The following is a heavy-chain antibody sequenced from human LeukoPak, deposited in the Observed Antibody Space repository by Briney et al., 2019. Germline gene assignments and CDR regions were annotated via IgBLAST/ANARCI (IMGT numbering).Heavy chain of an antibody. J-gene: IGHJ3*02. CDR3: ARGLLGGAFDI. V-gene: IGHV3-21*01. CDR2: ISSSSSYI. Sequence: PGGSLRLSCAASGFTFSSYSMNWVRQAPGKGLEWVLSISSSSSYIYYADSVKGRFTISRDNAKNSLYLQMNSLRAEDTAVYYCARGLLGGAFDIWGQGTMVTVSS. CDR1: GFTFSSYS. D-gene: IGHD3-16*01.